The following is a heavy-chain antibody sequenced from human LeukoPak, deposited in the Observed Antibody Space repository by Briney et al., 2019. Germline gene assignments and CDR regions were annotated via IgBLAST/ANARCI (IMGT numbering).Heavy chain of an antibody. CDR3: AKRASGSGTSLYYFDY. V-gene: IGHV3-23*01. J-gene: IGHJ4*02. CDR2: ISNTGGST. Sequence: TGGSLRLSCAASGFTFSSYAMSWGRQAPGKGLEWVSVISNTGGSTFYADSVKGRFTISRDNSKNTLYLQMNSMRAEDTAVYYCAKRASGSGTSLYYFDYWGQGTLVTVSS. D-gene: IGHD3-10*01. CDR1: GFTFSSYA.